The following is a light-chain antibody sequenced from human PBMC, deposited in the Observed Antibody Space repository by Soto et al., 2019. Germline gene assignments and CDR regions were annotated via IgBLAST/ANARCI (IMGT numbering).Light chain of an antibody. CDR3: QHCQYYDDSPPLT. CDR1: QSVSYY. CDR2: DAS. V-gene: IGKV3-20*01. J-gene: IGKJ4*01. Sequence: EIVLTQSPGTLSLSPGERATLSCRASQSVSYYLAWYQQKPGQAPRLLIYDASSRATGVPDRFSGSGSGKDFTLTISRLEPEDFAVYYCQHCQYYDDSPPLTFGGGTKVEIK.